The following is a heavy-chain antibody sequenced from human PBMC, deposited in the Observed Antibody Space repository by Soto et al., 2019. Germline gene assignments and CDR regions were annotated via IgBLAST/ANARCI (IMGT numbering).Heavy chain of an antibody. CDR3: ARDLLARGYYDFWSGYYPIDGMDV. V-gene: IGHV1-3*01. Sequence: ASVKVSCKASGYTFTSYAMHWVRQAPGQRLEWMGWINAGNGNTKYSQKFQGRVTITRDTSASTAYMELSSLRSEDTAVYYCARDLLARGYYDFWSGYYPIDGMDVWGQGTTVPVSS. CDR1: GYTFTSYA. CDR2: INAGNGNT. J-gene: IGHJ6*02. D-gene: IGHD3-3*01.